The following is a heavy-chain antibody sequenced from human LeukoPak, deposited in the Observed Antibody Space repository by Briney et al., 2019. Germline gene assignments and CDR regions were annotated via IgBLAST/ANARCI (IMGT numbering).Heavy chain of an antibody. Sequence: ASVKVSCKASGYTFNGYYMHWVRQAPGQGLEWMGWINPSSGDTNYAQKFQGRVTMTRDTSISTAYMELSRLRSDDTAMYYCARGYCSSTSCYGGFAYWGQGTLVTVSS. V-gene: IGHV1-2*02. J-gene: IGHJ4*02. CDR1: GYTFNGYY. CDR2: INPSSGDT. D-gene: IGHD2-2*01. CDR3: ARGYCSSTSCYGGFAY.